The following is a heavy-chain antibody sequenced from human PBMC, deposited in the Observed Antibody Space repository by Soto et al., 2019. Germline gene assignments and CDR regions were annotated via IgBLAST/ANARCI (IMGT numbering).Heavy chain of an antibody. CDR2: IIPIFGTA. CDR3: AREGYSGYDSNYYGMDV. Sequence: GASVKVSCKASGGTFSSYAISWVRQAPGQGLEWMGGIIPIFGTANYAQKFQGRVTITADESTSTAYMELSSLRSEDTAVYYCAREGYSGYDSNYYGMDVWGQGTTVTVSS. CDR1: GGTFSSYA. V-gene: IGHV1-69*13. D-gene: IGHD5-12*01. J-gene: IGHJ6*02.